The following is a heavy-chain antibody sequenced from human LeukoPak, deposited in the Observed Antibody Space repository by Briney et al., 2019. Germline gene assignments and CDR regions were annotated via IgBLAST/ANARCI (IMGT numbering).Heavy chain of an antibody. CDR1: TFTLSSYT. V-gene: IGHV3-30-3*01. D-gene: IGHD3-10*01. CDR3: ARNQLGDFYYYYAMDV. J-gene: IGHJ6*02. Sequence: PGRSLRLSCAASTFTLSSYTVHWVRQAPGKGLEWVAVISYDGTNKYYADSVRGRFTISRDNSNNTVFLQMNSLRAEDTAVYYCARNQLGDFYYYYAMDVWGQGTTVTVSS. CDR2: ISYDGTNK.